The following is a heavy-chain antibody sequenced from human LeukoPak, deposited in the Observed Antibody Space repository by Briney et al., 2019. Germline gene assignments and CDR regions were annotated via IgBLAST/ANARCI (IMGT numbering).Heavy chain of an antibody. Sequence: GGSLRLSCAASGFTFSTYWMHWVRQFPGKGLVWVSRINTDGSSTDYADSLRGRFTVSRDNAKNTLYLQMSSLRAEDTAVYYCTSHVSKPYSSSALPGYWGQGTLVTVSS. J-gene: IGHJ4*02. V-gene: IGHV3-74*01. CDR3: TSHVSKPYSSSALPGY. CDR2: INTDGSST. D-gene: IGHD6-6*01. CDR1: GFTFSTYW.